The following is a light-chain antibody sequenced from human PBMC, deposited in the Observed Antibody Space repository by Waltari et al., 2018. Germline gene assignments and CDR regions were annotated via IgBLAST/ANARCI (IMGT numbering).Light chain of an antibody. V-gene: IGLV2-14*01. CDR1: PRPIGLYDY. CDR2: DVT. Sequence: QSALTQPASVSGSPGQSITLSCTGTPRPIGLYDYVSWYQQRPGKAPKLMIFDVTKRPSGVSNRFSGSKSGDTASLTISGLQAEDEADYYCSAYTGGSTLVVFGGGTKVIVL. J-gene: IGLJ2*01. CDR3: SAYTGGSTLVV.